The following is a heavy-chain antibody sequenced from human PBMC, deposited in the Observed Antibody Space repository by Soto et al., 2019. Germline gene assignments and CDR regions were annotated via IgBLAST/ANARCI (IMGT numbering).Heavy chain of an antibody. CDR3: ARRASSSGWYRENWFDP. CDR1: GYSFTSYW. CDR2: IYPGESDT. J-gene: IGHJ5*02. Sequence: GESLKSSCKGAGYSFTSYWIGWVRQMPGKGREWRGIIYPGESDTRDSRSVQGQVSISADRAISTAYLQWSSLSASGTVWYDCARRASSSGWYRENWFDPWGQGTLVTVSS. V-gene: IGHV5-51*01. D-gene: IGHD6-19*01.